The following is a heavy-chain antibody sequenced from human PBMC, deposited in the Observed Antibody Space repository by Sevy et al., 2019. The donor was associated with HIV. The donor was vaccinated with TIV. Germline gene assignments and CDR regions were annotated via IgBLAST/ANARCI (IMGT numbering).Heavy chain of an antibody. CDR1: GFTFSNYG. V-gene: IGHV3-33*06. J-gene: IGHJ5*02. D-gene: IGHD3-3*01. Sequence: GGSLRLPCAASGFTFSNYGMHWVRQAPGKGLEWVAVIWYDGSYKYYADSVKGRFTISRDNTKSTLYLQMNSLRAEDTALYYCAKTFAIFGVLMSPDFDPWGQGTLVTVSS. CDR3: AKTFAIFGVLMSPDFDP. CDR2: IWYDGSYK.